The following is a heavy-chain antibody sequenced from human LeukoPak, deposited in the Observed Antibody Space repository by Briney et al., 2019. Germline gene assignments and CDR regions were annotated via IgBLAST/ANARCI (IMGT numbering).Heavy chain of an antibody. Sequence: PSETLSLTCAVYGGSFSGYYWSWIRQPPGKGLEWIGYIYYSGSTNYNPSLKSRVTISVDTSKNQFSLKLSSVTAADTAVYYCARVGVEGDGYNYDYYYYMDVWGKGTTVTVSS. CDR1: GGSFSGYY. J-gene: IGHJ6*03. D-gene: IGHD5-24*01. CDR2: IYYSGST. V-gene: IGHV4-59*01. CDR3: ARVGVEGDGYNYDYYYYMDV.